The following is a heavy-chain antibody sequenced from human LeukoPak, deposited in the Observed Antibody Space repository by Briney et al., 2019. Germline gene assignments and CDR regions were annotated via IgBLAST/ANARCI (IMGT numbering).Heavy chain of an antibody. V-gene: IGHV1-2*02. CDR2: INPNGGGP. D-gene: IGHD5-18*01. CDR3: ARSGYSYGYVYDY. Sequence: ASVEVSCKASGYTFLDYYIHWVRQAPGQGLEWMGWINPNGGGPNYAQNFQGRVTMTRDTSISTAYMEVSSLRSDDTAVYYCARSGYSYGYVYDYWGQGTLVTVSS. J-gene: IGHJ4*02. CDR1: GYTFLDYY.